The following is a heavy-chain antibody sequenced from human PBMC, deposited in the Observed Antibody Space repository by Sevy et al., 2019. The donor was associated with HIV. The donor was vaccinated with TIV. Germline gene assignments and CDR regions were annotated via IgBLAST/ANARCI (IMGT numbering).Heavy chain of an antibody. V-gene: IGHV3-23*01. CDR1: GFTFSSYA. CDR3: ARDKGQGWFDP. J-gene: IGHJ5*02. CDR2: ISGGGGST. Sequence: GGSLRLSCAASGFTFSSYAFSWVRQTPGKGLEWVSGISGGGGSTYYADSVKGRFTISRDNAKNSLSLQMNSLRAGDTAMYYCARDKGQGWFDPWGQGTLVTVSS.